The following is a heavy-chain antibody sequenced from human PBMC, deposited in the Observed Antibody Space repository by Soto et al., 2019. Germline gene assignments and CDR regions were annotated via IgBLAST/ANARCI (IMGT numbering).Heavy chain of an antibody. J-gene: IGHJ6*02. Sequence: SETLSLTCTVSGGSISSGGYYWSWIRQHPGKGLEWIGYIYYSGSTYYNPSLKSRVTISVDTSKNQFSLRLSSVTAADTAVYYCARDPRKDPTYYDFWSGHVSQGMDVWGQGTTVTVSS. CDR1: GGSISSGGYY. CDR3: ARDPRKDPTYYDFWSGHVSQGMDV. D-gene: IGHD3-3*01. V-gene: IGHV4-31*03. CDR2: IYYSGST.